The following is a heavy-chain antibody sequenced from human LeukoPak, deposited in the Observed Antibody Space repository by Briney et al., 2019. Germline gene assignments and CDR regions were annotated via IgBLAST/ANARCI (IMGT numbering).Heavy chain of an antibody. CDR1: GFTFSSYW. D-gene: IGHD6-13*01. CDR3: ARSPDSTYYYYYMDV. CDR2: IKQDGSEK. J-gene: IGHJ6*03. Sequence: GGSLGLSCAASGFTFSSYWMSWVRQAPGKGLEWVANIKQDGSEKHYVDSVKGRFTISRDNAKNSLYLQMNSLRAEDTAVYYCARSPDSTYYYYYMDVWGKGTTVTVSS. V-gene: IGHV3-7*01.